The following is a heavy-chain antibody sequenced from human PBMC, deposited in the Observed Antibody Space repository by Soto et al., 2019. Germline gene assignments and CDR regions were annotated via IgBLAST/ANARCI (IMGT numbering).Heavy chain of an antibody. CDR1: GFTFSSYA. D-gene: IGHD6-13*01. CDR2: ISYDGSNK. J-gene: IGHJ4*02. CDR3: ARGYSSSWYTPDY. V-gene: IGHV3-30-3*01. Sequence: QVQLVESGGGVVQPGRSLRLSCAASGFTFSSYAMHWVRQAPGKGLEWVAVISYDGSNKYYADSVKGRFTISRDNSKNTLYLQMNSLRAEDTAVYYCARGYSSSWYTPDYWGQGTLVTVSS.